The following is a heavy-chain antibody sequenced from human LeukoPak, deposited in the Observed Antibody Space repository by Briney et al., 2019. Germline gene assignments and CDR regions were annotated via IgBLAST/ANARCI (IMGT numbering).Heavy chain of an antibody. V-gene: IGHV3-23*01. CDR3: AKDLGYDFWSGYYPAFDY. D-gene: IGHD3-3*01. J-gene: IGHJ4*02. Sequence: GGSLRLSCAASGFTFSSYAMSWVRQAPGKGLEWVSAISGSGGSTYYADSVKGRFTISRDNSKNTLYLQMNSLRAEDTAVYYCAKDLGYDFWSGYYPAFDYWGQGTLVTVSS. CDR2: ISGSGGST. CDR1: GFTFSSYA.